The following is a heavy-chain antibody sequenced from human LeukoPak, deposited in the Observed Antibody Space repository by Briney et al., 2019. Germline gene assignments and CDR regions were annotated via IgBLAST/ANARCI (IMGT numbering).Heavy chain of an antibody. CDR1: GFTFSSYA. Sequence: GGSLRLSCAASGFTFSSYAMHWVRQAPGKGLEWVALISYDGSNKYYADSVKGRFTISRDNSKNTLDLQMNSLRAEDTALYFCVRGGGYTGYDLSGYWGQGTLVIVSS. V-gene: IGHV3-30-3*01. CDR2: ISYDGSNK. CDR3: VRGGGYTGYDLSGY. J-gene: IGHJ4*02. D-gene: IGHD5-12*01.